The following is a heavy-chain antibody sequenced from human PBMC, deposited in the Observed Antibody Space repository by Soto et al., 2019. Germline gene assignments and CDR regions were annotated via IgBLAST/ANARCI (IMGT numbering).Heavy chain of an antibody. Sequence: QAQLMQSGAEVKKPGASVKLSCKTSGYFFTNYYIHWVRQAPGQGLEWMGIIDTNGGSTFYAQKFQGRVTMTKDTSTSTVYMDLSSLRSEDTAVYYCASTTEATMDVWGQGTTVTVSS. CDR3: ASTTEATMDV. CDR1: GYFFTNYY. CDR2: IDTNGGST. V-gene: IGHV1-46*01. J-gene: IGHJ6*02. D-gene: IGHD5-12*01.